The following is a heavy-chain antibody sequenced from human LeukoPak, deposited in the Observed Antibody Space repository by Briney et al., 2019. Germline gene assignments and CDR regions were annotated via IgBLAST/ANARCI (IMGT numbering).Heavy chain of an antibody. J-gene: IGHJ4*02. V-gene: IGHV3-23*01. CDR1: GFTFSSFA. CDR2: ISGSGNST. D-gene: IGHD4-23*01. Sequence: PGGSLRLSCAASGFTFSSFAMSWVRQAPGKGLEWVSVISGSGNSTYYADSVKGRFTVSRDNSKNTPYLQMNSLRAEDTALYYCARNDDYGGNGYFDYWGQGTLVTGSS. CDR3: ARNDDYGGNGYFDY.